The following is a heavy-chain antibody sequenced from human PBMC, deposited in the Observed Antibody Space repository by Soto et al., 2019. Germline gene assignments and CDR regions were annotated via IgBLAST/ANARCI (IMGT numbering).Heavy chain of an antibody. V-gene: IGHV1-3*03. J-gene: IGHJ6*02. Sequence: ASVKVSCKASGYTFTSYAMHWVRQAPGQRLEWMGWINAGNGNTKYSQKFQGRFTISRDNSKNTLYLQMGSLRAEDMAVYYCARSITMVRGGRPSYYYYGMDVWGQGTTVTVSS. CDR3: ARSITMVRGGRPSYYYYGMDV. CDR1: GYTFTSYA. CDR2: INAGNGNT. D-gene: IGHD3-10*01.